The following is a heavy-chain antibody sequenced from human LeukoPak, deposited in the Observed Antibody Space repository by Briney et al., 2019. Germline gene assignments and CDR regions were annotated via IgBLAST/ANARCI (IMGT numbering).Heavy chain of an antibody. CDR3: ARPYYYDSSGFIDP. Sequence: SETLSLTCAVYGGSFSGYYWSWIRQPPGKGLEWIGEINHSGSTNYNPSLKSRVTISVDTSKNQFSPKLSSVTAADTAVYYCARPYYYDSSGFIDPWGQGTLVTVSS. CDR2: INHSGST. CDR1: GGSFSGYY. J-gene: IGHJ5*02. V-gene: IGHV4-34*01. D-gene: IGHD3-22*01.